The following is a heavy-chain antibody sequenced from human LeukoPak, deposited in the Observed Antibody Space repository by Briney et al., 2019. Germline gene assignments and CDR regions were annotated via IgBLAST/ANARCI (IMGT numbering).Heavy chain of an antibody. Sequence: WASVKVSCKASGGTFSSYAISWVRQAPGQGLEWMGWINTNTGNPTYAQGFTGRFVFSLDTSVSTAYPQISSLKAEDTAVYYCARAASSYGLYNWFDPWGQGSLVTVSS. CDR3: ARAASSYGLYNWFDP. CDR2: INTNTGNP. J-gene: IGHJ5*02. V-gene: IGHV7-4-1*02. CDR1: GGTFSSYA. D-gene: IGHD5-18*01.